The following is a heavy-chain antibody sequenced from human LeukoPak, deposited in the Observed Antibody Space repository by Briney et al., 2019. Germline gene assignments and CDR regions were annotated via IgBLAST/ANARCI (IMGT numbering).Heavy chain of an antibody. Sequence: SETLSLTCAVYGGSFSGYYWSWIRQPPGKGLEWIGEINHSGSTNYNPSLKSRVTISVDTSKNQFSPKLSSVTAADTAVYYCARGSDYGDYLNWFDPWGQGTLVTVSS. J-gene: IGHJ5*02. CDR3: ARGSDYGDYLNWFDP. CDR2: INHSGST. V-gene: IGHV4-34*01. D-gene: IGHD4-17*01. CDR1: GGSFSGYY.